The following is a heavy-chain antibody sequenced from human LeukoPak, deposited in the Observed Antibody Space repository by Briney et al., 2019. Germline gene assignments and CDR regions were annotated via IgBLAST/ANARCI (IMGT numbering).Heavy chain of an antibody. CDR2: IDSDGRIT. J-gene: IGHJ4*02. CDR3: ARDYNWNPPDY. Sequence: GGSLRLSCAASGFTFSSHWMHWVRHAPGKGLVCVSRIDSDGRITTYADSVRGRFTISRDKAKNTLYLQMNTLRDEDTAVYYCARDYNWNPPDYWGQGTLVTVSS. CDR1: GFTFSSHW. D-gene: IGHD1-1*01. V-gene: IGHV3-74*01.